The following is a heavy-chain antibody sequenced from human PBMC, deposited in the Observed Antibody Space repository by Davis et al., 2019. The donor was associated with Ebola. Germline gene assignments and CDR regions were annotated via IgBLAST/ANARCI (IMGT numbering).Heavy chain of an antibody. J-gene: IGHJ3*02. CDR1: GFTFSRYD. Sequence: GGSLRLSCVASGFTFSRYDMNWVRQAPGKGLEWVSTLGTSADTYYADSVKGRFTISRDNSKNTLYLQMNGLRVEDTAIYYCAKDTSNIWFDIWGQGTNVTVSS. CDR2: LGTSADT. D-gene: IGHD1-26*01. CDR3: AKDTSNIWFDI. V-gene: IGHV3-23*01.